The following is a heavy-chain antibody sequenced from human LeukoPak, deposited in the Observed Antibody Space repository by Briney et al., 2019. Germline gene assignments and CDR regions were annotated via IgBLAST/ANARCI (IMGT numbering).Heavy chain of an antibody. CDR1: GSSFSNYW. D-gene: IGHD2-21*02. Sequence: GEPLQISCEGSGSSFSNYWIGWVRQMPGKGLEWMGIIYPGDYETRYSPSFQGLVTISVDKSISTAYLQWSSLKASDTAMYYCAIPPGYCGNDCSFDHWGQGTLVTVSS. V-gene: IGHV5-51*01. J-gene: IGHJ4*02. CDR3: AIPPGYCGNDCSFDH. CDR2: IYPGDYET.